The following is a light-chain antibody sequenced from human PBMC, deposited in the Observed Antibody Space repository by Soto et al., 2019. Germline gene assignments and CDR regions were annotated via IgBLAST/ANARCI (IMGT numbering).Light chain of an antibody. J-gene: IGKJ3*01. CDR1: QGISNH. Sequence: DIQMTQSPSSLSASVRDRVTITCRASQGISNHLAWYQQKPGKVPELLIYGASTLQSGVPSRFSGSGSGTDFTLTICSLQPEDVATYYCQKYDSVPFTFGPGTKVDL. CDR2: GAS. V-gene: IGKV1-27*01. CDR3: QKYDSVPFT.